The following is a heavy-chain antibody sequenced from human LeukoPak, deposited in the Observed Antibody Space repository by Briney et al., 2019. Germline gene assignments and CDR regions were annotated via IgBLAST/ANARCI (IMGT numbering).Heavy chain of an antibody. D-gene: IGHD3-10*01. V-gene: IGHV4-34*01. CDR1: GGSFSGYY. CDR2: INHSGST. J-gene: IGHJ5*02. CDR3: ARHETYYYGSGLDWFDP. Sequence: SETLSLTCAVYGGSFSGYYWSWIRQPPGKGLEWIGEINHSGSTNYNPSLKSRVTISVDTSKNQFSLKLSSVTAADTAVYYCARHETYYYGSGLDWFDPWGQGTLVTVSS.